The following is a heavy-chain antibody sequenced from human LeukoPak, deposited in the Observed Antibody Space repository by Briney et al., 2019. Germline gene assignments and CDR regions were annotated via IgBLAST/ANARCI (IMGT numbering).Heavy chain of an antibody. V-gene: IGHV3-21*01. CDR3: AREGYSSSHFDY. CDR2: ISSSSSYI. CDR1: GLTFSSYS. Sequence: GGSLRLSCAASGLTFSSYSMNWVRQAPGKGLEWVSSISSSSSYIYYADSVKGRFTISRDNAKNSLYLQMNSLRAEDTAVYYCAREGYSSSHFDYWGQGTLVTVSS. J-gene: IGHJ4*01. D-gene: IGHD6-13*01.